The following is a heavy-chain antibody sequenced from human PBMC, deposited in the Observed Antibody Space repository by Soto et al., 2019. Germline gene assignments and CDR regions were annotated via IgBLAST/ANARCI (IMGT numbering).Heavy chain of an antibody. CDR1: GFTFSHAW. V-gene: IGHV3-15*01. Sequence: QLVESGGGLVTPGESLRLSCVASGFTFSHAWMSWVRHAPGKGLEWIGRITSKSAGETTAYAAPVTGRFTVSRDDLKNTLYLQVNSLKTEDTGIYYCYTEHTLFMAHWGQGTLVTVSS. J-gene: IGHJ4*02. CDR3: YTEHTLFMAH. CDR2: ITSKSAGETT.